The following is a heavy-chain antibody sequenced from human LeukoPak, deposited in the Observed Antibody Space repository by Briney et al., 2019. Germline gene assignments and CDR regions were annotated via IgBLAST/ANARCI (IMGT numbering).Heavy chain of an antibody. CDR1: GFIFSNYY. V-gene: IGHV3-7*01. CDR3: ARRKEVQTTFDC. D-gene: IGHD1-14*01. J-gene: IGHJ4*02. Sequence: GGSLRLSCAASGFIFSNYYTGWVRQAPGKGLEWVANIQEDGSATYYVDSVKGRFTISRDNAKNSLDLQMNSLRAEDTAVYFCARRKEVQTTFDCWGQGTLVTVSS. CDR2: IQEDGSAT.